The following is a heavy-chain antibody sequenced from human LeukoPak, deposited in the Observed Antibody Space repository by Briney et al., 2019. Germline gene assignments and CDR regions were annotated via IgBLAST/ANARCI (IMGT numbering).Heavy chain of an antibody. CDR3: AKGDYGDFHGSSYYFDY. D-gene: IGHD4-17*01. V-gene: IGHV3-23*01. CDR1: GFTFSSYA. J-gene: IGHJ4*02. Sequence: TGGSLRLSCAASGFTFSSYAMSWVRQAPGKGLEWVSAISGSGGSTYYADSVKGRFTISRDNSKNTLYLQMNSLRAEDTAVYYRAKGDYGDFHGSSYYFDYWGQGTLVTVSS. CDR2: ISGSGGST.